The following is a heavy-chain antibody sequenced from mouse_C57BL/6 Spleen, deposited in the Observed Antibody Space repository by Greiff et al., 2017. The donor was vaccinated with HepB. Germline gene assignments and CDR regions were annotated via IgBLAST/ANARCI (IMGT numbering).Heavy chain of an antibody. CDR3: ARRYDGYYLAY. Sequence: VQLQQSGPELVKPGASVKISCKASGYTFTDYYMNWVKQSHGKSLEWIGDINPNNGGTSYNQKFKGKATLTVDKSSSTAYMELRSLTSEDSAVYYCARRYDGYYLAYWGQGTLVTVSA. V-gene: IGHV1-26*01. CDR1: GYTFTDYY. D-gene: IGHD2-3*01. CDR2: INPNNGGT. J-gene: IGHJ3*01.